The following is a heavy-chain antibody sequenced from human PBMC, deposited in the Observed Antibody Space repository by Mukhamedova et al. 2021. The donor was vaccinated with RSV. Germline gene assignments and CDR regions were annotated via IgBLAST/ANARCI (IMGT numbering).Heavy chain of an antibody. CDR3: ATMYYDSLGGAFDI. Sequence: SSYGMHWVRQAPGKGLEWVAVISYDGSNKYYADSVKGRFTISRDNSKNTPYLQMNSLRAEDTAVYYCATMYYDSLGGAFDIWGQGT. J-gene: IGHJ3*02. V-gene: IGHV3-30*03. CDR1: SSYG. CDR2: ISYDGSNK. D-gene: IGHD3-22*01.